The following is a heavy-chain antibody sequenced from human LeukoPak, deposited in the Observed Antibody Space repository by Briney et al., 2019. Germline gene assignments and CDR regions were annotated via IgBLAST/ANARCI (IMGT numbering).Heavy chain of an antibody. CDR2: ISCSGGST. CDR1: GFTFSSYA. Sequence: GGSLRLSCAASGFTFSSYAMSWVRQAPGKGLEWVSAISCSGGSTYYADSVKGRFTISRDNSKNTLYLQMNSLRAEDTAVYYCATLGQRYCSGGSCYTSGSSDYWGQGTLVTVSS. CDR3: ATLGQRYCSGGSCYTSGSSDY. V-gene: IGHV3-23*01. J-gene: IGHJ4*02. D-gene: IGHD2-15*01.